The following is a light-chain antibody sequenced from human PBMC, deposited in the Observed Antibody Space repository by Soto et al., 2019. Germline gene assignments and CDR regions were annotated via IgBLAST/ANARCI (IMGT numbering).Light chain of an antibody. CDR3: QHYHTSPPHT. Sequence: EIVLTQSPGTLSLSPGERATLSCRASQSVSNNYLAWYQQKPGQAPRLLIYGASSRATGIPDRFSGSGSGTDFTLAISRLEPEYFAVYYCQHYHTSPPHTFGQGTKLESK. J-gene: IGKJ2*01. CDR1: QSVSNNY. V-gene: IGKV3-20*01. CDR2: GAS.